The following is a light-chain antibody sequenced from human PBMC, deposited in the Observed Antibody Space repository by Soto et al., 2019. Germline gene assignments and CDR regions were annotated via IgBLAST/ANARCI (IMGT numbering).Light chain of an antibody. CDR3: QQHYDWLTCT. CDR1: QSVNSN. J-gene: IGKJ1*01. Sequence: EIVITQSPAMLSVSPGERVTLSCRASQSVNSNVAWYQQKPGQAPRLLIYGASNRATGIPARFSGSGSGTEFTLTISSLXSEDLAVYYCQQHYDWLTCTFGPGTKVDIK. CDR2: GAS. V-gene: IGKV3-15*01.